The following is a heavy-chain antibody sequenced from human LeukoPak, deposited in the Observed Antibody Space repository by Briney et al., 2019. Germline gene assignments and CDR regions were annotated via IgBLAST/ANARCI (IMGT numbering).Heavy chain of an antibody. CDR3: ARALSWTTESYYYMDV. D-gene: IGHD3/OR15-3a*01. Sequence: GASVKVSCKPSGYTFTSYDINWVRQATGQGLEGMGWINPNSGNTGYAQKFQGRVIMTMNTSITTAYMDLSSLKSEDTAVYYCARALSWTTESYYYMDVWGKGTTVTVSS. CDR2: INPNSGNT. J-gene: IGHJ6*03. CDR1: GYTFTSYD. V-gene: IGHV1-8*01.